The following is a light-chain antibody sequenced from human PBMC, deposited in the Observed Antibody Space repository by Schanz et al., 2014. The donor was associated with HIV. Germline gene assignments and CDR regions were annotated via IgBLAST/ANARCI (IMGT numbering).Light chain of an antibody. J-gene: IGKJ2*02. Sequence: DIQLTQSPSSVSASVGDRVTITCRASQAISTSLAWYQQKPGKAPKLLIYAASSLHGGVPSRFSGRGSGTDFTLTISGLQPEDFATYFCLQYDSDSWTFGQGTKLDIQ. V-gene: IGKV1-16*01. CDR3: LQYDSDSWT. CDR2: AAS. CDR1: QAISTS.